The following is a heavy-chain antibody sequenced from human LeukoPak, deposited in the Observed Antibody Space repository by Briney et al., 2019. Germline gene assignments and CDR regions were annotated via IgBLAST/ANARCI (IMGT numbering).Heavy chain of an antibody. D-gene: IGHD2-2*01. V-gene: IGHV3-30*19. J-gene: IGHJ6*03. Sequence: GGSLRLSCAASGFTFSSYGMHWVRQAPGEGLEWVAVISYDGSNKYYADSVKGRFTISRDNSKNTLYLQMNSLRAEDTAVYYCARGGVVPATFYYYYYMDVWGKGTTVTVSS. CDR2: ISYDGSNK. CDR3: ARGGVVPATFYYYYYMDV. CDR1: GFTFSSYG.